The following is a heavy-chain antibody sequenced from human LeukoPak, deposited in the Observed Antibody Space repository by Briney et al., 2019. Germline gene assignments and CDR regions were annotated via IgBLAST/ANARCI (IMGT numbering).Heavy chain of an antibody. CDR1: GFTFSSFG. D-gene: IGHD6-13*01. Sequence: GGSLRLSCAASGFTFSSFGMNWVRQAPGKGLEWVSYISSSSSTIYYADSVKGRFTISRDNAKNSLYLQMNSLRAEDTAVYYCAREYPDSSSWTGYYCYMDVWGKGTTVTISS. CDR3: AREYPDSSSWTGYYCYMDV. V-gene: IGHV3-48*04. J-gene: IGHJ6*03. CDR2: ISSSSSTI.